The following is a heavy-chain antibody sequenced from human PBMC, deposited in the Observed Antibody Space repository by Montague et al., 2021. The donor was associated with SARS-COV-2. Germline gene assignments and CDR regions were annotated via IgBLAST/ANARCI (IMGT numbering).Heavy chain of an antibody. V-gene: IGHV3-30*04. D-gene: IGHD3-10*01. CDR2: ITYDRSDK. J-gene: IGHJ4*02. CDR3: AREVTIMVRGRWRFDY. CDR1: GFTFSSFA. Sequence: SLRLSCAASGFTFSSFAMHWVRQAPGKGLEWVALITYDRSDKYYADSVKGRFTISRDNSKNTLYLQMNSLGAEDTAVYYCAREVTIMVRGRWRFDYWGQGTSVTVSS.